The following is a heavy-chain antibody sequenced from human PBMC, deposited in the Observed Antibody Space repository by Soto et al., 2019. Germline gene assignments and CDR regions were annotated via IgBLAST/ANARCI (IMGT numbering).Heavy chain of an antibody. V-gene: IGHV4-34*01. J-gene: IGHJ4*02. D-gene: IGHD3-10*01. Sequence: SETLSLTCAVYGGSFSGYYWSWIRQPPGKGLEWIGEINHSGSTNYNPSLKSRVTISVDTSKNQFSLKLSSVTAADTAVYYCARAMVRGVTPLFDYWGQGTPVTVSS. CDR2: INHSGST. CDR3: ARAMVRGVTPLFDY. CDR1: GGSFSGYY.